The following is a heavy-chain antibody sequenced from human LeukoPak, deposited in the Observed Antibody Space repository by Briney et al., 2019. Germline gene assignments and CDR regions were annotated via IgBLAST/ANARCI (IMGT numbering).Heavy chain of an antibody. J-gene: IGHJ4*02. CDR2: IIPIFGTA. V-gene: IGHV1-69*06. Sequence: SVKVSCKASGGTFSSYAISWVRQAPGQGLEWMGGIIPIFGTANYAQNLQGRVTMTADTSTSTAYMELRSLRYDDTAVYYCARENLSGPWPDYWGQGTLVIVSS. CDR1: GGTFSSYA. CDR3: ARENLSGPWPDY. D-gene: IGHD2/OR15-2a*01.